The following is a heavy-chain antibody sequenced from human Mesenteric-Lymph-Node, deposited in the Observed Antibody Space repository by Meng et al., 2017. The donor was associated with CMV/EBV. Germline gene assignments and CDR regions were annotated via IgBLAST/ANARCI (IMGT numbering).Heavy chain of an antibody. CDR2: IYWDDDK. CDR3: ALHGFGESSFDY. Sequence: FSGFSLRTSGVGVGWMRQPPGKALEWHALIYWDDDKRYSPSLKSRLTITKDTSKNQVVLTMTNMDPVDTATYYCALHGFGESSFDYWGQGTLVTVSS. V-gene: IGHV2-5*02. CDR1: GFSLRTSGVG. J-gene: IGHJ4*02. D-gene: IGHD3-10*01.